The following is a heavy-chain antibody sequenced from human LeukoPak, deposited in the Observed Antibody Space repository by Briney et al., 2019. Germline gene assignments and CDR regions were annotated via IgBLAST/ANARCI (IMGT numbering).Heavy chain of an antibody. CDR3: AGSSGDILTGYYYYYYYYMDV. CDR1: GGSVSSYY. CDR2: MSYSGRT. D-gene: IGHD3-9*01. J-gene: IGHJ6*03. V-gene: IGHV4-59*02. Sequence: PSETLSLTCTVSGGSVSSYYWSWIRQTPEKGLEWIGYMSYSGRTDYGPSLKSRVTMSVDTSKNQFSLKMSYVTAADTGVYYCAGSSGDILTGYYYYYYYYMDVWGKGTTVTISS.